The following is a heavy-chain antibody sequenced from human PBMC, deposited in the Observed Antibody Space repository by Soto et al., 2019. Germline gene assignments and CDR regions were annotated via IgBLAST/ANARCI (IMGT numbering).Heavy chain of an antibody. J-gene: IGHJ6*02. CDR1: GGSFSGYY. D-gene: IGHD3-10*01. CDR2: INHSGST. V-gene: IGHV4-34*01. Sequence: KPSETLSLTCAVYGGSFSGYYWSWIRQPPGKGLEWIGEINHSGSTNYNPSLKSRVTISVDTSKNQFSLKLSSVTAADTAVYYCARARDVLLWFGELLGYYYYGMDVWGQGTTVTVSS. CDR3: ARARDVLLWFGELLGYYYYGMDV.